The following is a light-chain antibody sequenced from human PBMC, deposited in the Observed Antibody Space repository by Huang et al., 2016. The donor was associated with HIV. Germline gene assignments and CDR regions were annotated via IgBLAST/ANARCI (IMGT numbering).Light chain of an antibody. CDR1: QGISSY. CDR3: QQLNSYPEGFT. J-gene: IGKJ3*01. V-gene: IGKV1-9*01. Sequence: IQLTQSPSSLSASVGDRVTITCRASQGISSYLAWYQQKPGKATKLLIYVASTWQSGVPSRFSGSGSGTDFTLTISSLQPEDFATYYCQQLNSYPEGFTFDPGTKVDIK. CDR2: VAS.